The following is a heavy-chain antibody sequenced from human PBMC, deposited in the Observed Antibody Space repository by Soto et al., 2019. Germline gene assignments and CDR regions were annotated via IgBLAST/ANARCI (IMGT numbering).Heavy chain of an antibody. V-gene: IGHV1-69*01. J-gene: IGHJ6*02. CDR2: IIPIFVTA. Sequence: QVQLVQSGAEVKKPGSSVKVSCKASGGTFSSYAISWVRQAPGQGLEWMGGIIPIFVTANYAQKFQGRVMITADESTSTAYMDLSSLRSEDTAVYYCAGGWLRAAHTGYYYYGMDVWGQGTTVTVSS. D-gene: IGHD5-12*01. CDR3: AGGWLRAAHTGYYYYGMDV. CDR1: GGTFSSYA.